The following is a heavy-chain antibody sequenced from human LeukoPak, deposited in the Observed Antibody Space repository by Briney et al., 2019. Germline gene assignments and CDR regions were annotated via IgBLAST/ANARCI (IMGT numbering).Heavy chain of an antibody. Sequence: GGSLRLSCTVSGFTVSSNSWSWVRQAPGKGLEWVSFIYRSGNTHYSDSVKGRFTMSRDNSKNTLYLQMNSLRAEDTAIYYCARRAGEYSHPYDYWGQGTLVTVSS. CDR2: IYRSGNT. D-gene: IGHD2-15*01. CDR3: ARRAGEYSHPYDY. CDR1: GFTVSSNS. J-gene: IGHJ4*02. V-gene: IGHV3-53*01.